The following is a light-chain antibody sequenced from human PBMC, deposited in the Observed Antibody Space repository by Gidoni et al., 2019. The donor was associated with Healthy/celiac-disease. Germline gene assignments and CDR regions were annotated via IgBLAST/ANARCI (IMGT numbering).Light chain of an antibody. CDR3: QQYYSTRLT. V-gene: IGKV4-1*01. J-gene: IGKJ4*01. CDR2: WAS. CDR1: QSVLYSSNNKNY. Sequence: DIVMTKSPDSLAVSPGERATINCKSSQSVLYSSNNKNYLAWYQQKPGQPPKLLIYWASTRESGVPDRFSGSGSGTDFTLTISSLQAEDVAVYYCQQYYSTRLTFGGGTKVEIK.